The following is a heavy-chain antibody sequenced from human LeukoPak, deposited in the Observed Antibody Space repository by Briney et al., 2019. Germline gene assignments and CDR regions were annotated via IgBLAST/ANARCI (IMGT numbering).Heavy chain of an antibody. V-gene: IGHV4-59*01. CDR2: IHYTGST. CDR1: GGSFSSYF. CDR3: ARGGYYGSGNDFRFDP. D-gene: IGHD3-10*01. J-gene: IGHJ5*02. Sequence: SETLSLTCTVSGGSFSSYFWSWIRQPPGKGLECIGYIHYTGSTNYNPSLKSRVTISVDTSKNQFSLKLSSVTAADTAIYYCARGGYYGSGNDFRFDPWGQGTLVTVSS.